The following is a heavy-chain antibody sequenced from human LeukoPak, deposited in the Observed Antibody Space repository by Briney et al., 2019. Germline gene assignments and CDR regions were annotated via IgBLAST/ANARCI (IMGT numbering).Heavy chain of an antibody. Sequence: GGSLRLSCAASGFTFDDYTMHWVRQAPGKGLEWVSLISWDGDNTYYADSVKGRFTISRDNSKNSLYLQMNSLRTEDTAFYYCAIGTGKSTLNWFDPWGQGTLVTVSS. CDR2: ISWDGDNT. D-gene: IGHD1-14*01. CDR3: AIGTGKSTLNWFDP. CDR1: GFTFDDYT. J-gene: IGHJ5*02. V-gene: IGHV3-43*01.